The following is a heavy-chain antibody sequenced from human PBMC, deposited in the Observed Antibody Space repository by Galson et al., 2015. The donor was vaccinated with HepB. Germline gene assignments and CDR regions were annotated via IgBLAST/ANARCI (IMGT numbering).Heavy chain of an antibody. CDR2: IRSNGYNYAT. CDR1: GFAFSGSA. D-gene: IGHD6-13*01. J-gene: IGHJ4*02. CDR3: VRLGDLSGYSSR. Sequence: SLRLSCAASGFAFSGSAIHWVRQASGKGPEWVGRIRSNGYNYATSYAPSLRGRFTISRDDSKNMAYLNMRSLKSEDTAVYYCVRLGDLSGYSSRWGQGTRVTVSS. V-gene: IGHV3-73*01.